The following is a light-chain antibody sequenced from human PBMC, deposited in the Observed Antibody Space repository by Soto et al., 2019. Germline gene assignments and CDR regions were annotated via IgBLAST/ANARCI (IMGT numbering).Light chain of an antibody. V-gene: IGKV3-20*01. Sequence: EIVLTQSPGTLSLSPGERATLSCRASQSVSSSYLAWYQQKPGQAPRLLIYGASSRATVIPDRCSGSGSGTDFTLTISRLEPEDFAVYYCQQYGSSRTFGQGTKVESK. J-gene: IGKJ1*01. CDR2: GAS. CDR3: QQYGSSRT. CDR1: QSVSSSY.